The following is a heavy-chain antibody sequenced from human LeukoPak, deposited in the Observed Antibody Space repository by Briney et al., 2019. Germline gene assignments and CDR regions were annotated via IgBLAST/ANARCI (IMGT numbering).Heavy chain of an antibody. V-gene: IGHV3-74*01. D-gene: IGHD6-19*01. CDR3: ARDRGGSGPTTTDY. CDR1: GFTFSSYG. J-gene: IGHJ4*02. CDR2: ISSDGSNT. Sequence: GGSLRLSCAASGFTFSSYGMHWVRQAPGKGLEWVSRISSDGSNTIYADSVKGRFTISRDNAENTLYLQMSSLRAEDSALYYCARDRGGSGPTTTDYWGQGTLVTVSS.